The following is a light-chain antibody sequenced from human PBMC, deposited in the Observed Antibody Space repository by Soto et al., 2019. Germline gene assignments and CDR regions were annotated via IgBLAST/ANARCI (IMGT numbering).Light chain of an antibody. CDR1: GSNIGSHA. V-gene: IGLV2-14*01. Sequence: QSVLTQPPSASGTPGQRVTFSCSGSGSNIGSHAVNWYQQHPGKAPKVMIYEVSHRPSGVSNRFSGSKSGNTASLTISGLQAEDEADYYCCSYRSSSLDVFGTGTKVTVL. CDR2: EVS. CDR3: CSYRSSSLDV. J-gene: IGLJ1*01.